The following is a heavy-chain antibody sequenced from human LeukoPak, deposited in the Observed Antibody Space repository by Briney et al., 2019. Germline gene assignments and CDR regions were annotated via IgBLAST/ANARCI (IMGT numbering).Heavy chain of an antibody. CDR3: ARGGYEF. J-gene: IGHJ4*02. CDR2: IREDGSEK. CDR1: GFTFRSYP. Sequence: PGGSLRLSCAASGFTFRSYPMNWVRQAPGKGLEWVATIREDGSEKNYVDFVKGRFIVSRDNAKNSFHLQMDSLRADDSAVYYCARGGYEFWGQGDLVTVSS. D-gene: IGHD5-12*01. V-gene: IGHV3-7*01.